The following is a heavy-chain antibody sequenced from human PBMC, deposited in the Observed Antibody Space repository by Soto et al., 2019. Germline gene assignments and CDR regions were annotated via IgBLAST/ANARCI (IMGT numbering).Heavy chain of an antibody. D-gene: IGHD3-3*01. J-gene: IGHJ4*02. V-gene: IGHV3-64D*06. CDR3: VKDLFNAPVSLDY. CDR1: GFTFSSYA. CDR2: ISSNGGST. Sequence: GGSLRLSCSASGFTFSSYAMHWVRQAPGKGLEYVSAISSNGGSTYYADSVKGRFTISRDNSKNTLYLQMSSLRAEDTAVYYCVKDLFNAPVSLDYWGQGTLVTVSS.